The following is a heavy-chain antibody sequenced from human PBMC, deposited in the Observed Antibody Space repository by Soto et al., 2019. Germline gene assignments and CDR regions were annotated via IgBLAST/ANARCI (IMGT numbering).Heavy chain of an antibody. J-gene: IGHJ4*02. CDR2: ISAYNGNT. CDR1: GYTFTSYG. Sequence: ASVKVSCKASGYTFTSYGISWVRQAPGQGLEWMGWISAYNGNTNYAHKLQGRVTMTTDTSTSTAYMELRSLRSDDTAVYYCARWSDIVVVVAASDGYFDYWGQGTLVTVSS. D-gene: IGHD2-15*01. V-gene: IGHV1-18*04. CDR3: ARWSDIVVVVAASDGYFDY.